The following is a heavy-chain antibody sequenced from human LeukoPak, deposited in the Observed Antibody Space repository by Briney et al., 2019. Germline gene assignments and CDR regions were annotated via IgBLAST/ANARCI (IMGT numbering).Heavy chain of an antibody. CDR3: ARDYDYAWGSYRTDAFDI. V-gene: IGHV3-21*01. CDR2: ISSSSSYI. D-gene: IGHD3-16*02. CDR1: GFTFSSYS. J-gene: IGHJ3*02. Sequence: KAGGSLRLSCAASGFTFSSYSMNWVRQAPGKGLEWVSSISSSSSYIYYADSVKGRFTISRDNAKNSLYLQMNSLRAEDTAVYYCARDYDYAWGSYRTDAFDIWGQGTMVTVSS.